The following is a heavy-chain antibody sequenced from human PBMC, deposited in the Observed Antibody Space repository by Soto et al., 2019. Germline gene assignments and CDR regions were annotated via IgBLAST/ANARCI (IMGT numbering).Heavy chain of an antibody. J-gene: IGHJ4*02. V-gene: IGHV1-3*04. CDR3: ARDEVVASCN. CDR2: INTANDDT. Sequence: QVQLVPSGAEVKKPGASVKVSCRASGYTFSSSPLHWVRQAPGQRPEWMGWINTANDDTKYSQKFQDRVTLTSDTSASTAYMEVSSRPPEDTAGDYCARDEVVASCNWGQGTLVTVSS. CDR1: GYTFSSSP. D-gene: IGHD2-2*01.